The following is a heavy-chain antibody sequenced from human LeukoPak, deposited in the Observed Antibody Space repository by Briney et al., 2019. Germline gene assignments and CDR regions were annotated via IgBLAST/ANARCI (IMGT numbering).Heavy chain of an antibody. J-gene: IGHJ3*02. Sequence: PGGSLRLSCAASGFTFSSYWMSWVRQAPGKGLEWVANIKQDGSEKYYVDSVKGRFTISRDNAKNSLYLQMNSLRAEDTAVYYCARTVAAPAAPRAAFDIWGQGTMVTASS. CDR1: GFTFSSYW. CDR2: IKQDGSEK. CDR3: ARTVAAPAAPRAAFDI. V-gene: IGHV3-7*01. D-gene: IGHD2-2*01.